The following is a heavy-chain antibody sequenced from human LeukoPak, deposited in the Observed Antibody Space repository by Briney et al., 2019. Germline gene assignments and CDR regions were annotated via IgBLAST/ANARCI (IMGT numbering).Heavy chain of an antibody. CDR3: ASIDSSGPNAFDI. CDR2: ISAYNGNT. D-gene: IGHD3-22*01. Sequence: ASVKVSCKASGYTFTGYYMHWVRQAPGQGLEWMGWISAYNGNTNYAQKLQGRVTMTTDTSTSTAYMELRSLRSDDTAVYYCASIDSSGPNAFDIWGQGTMVTVSS. CDR1: GYTFTGYY. V-gene: IGHV1-18*04. J-gene: IGHJ3*02.